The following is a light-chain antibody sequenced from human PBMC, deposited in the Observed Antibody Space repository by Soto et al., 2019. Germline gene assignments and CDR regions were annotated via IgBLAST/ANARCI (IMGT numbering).Light chain of an antibody. CDR1: LAIGDS. CDR2: AAS. CDR3: QQSYSTPWT. V-gene: IGKV1-39*01. Sequence: DIQMTQSPSSLSASVGDRVSITCRASLAIGDSLSWYQQKPGKAPKLLIYAASSLQSGVPSRFSGSGSGTDFTLTISSLQPEDFATYYCQQSYSTPWTFGQGTKVEIK. J-gene: IGKJ1*01.